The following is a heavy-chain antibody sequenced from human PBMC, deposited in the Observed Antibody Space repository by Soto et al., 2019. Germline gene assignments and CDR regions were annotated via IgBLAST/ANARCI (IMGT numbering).Heavy chain of an antibody. Sequence: QVQLLQSGAEVKKPGSSVKVSCKASGGTFSSYAITWVRQAPEEGLEWMGGIIPMRGTANYAERYQGRVTNSADESTRTAYMELISLRSEDTALYDCATSRSDSSRWYGRYFDYWGQGTLVTVSS. D-gene: IGHD6-13*01. CDR2: IIPMRGTA. CDR3: ATSRSDSSRWYGRYFDY. J-gene: IGHJ4*02. CDR1: GGTFSSYA. V-gene: IGHV1-69*01.